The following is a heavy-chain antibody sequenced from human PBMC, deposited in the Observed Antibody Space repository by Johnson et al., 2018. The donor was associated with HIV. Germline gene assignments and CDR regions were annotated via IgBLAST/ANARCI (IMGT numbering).Heavy chain of an antibody. D-gene: IGHD3-10*01. V-gene: IGHV3-9*01. CDR3: ARDYHPRAKRSCFDI. J-gene: IGHJ3*02. CDR1: GFTFSDYY. CDR2: ISWNSGSI. Sequence: EVQLVESGGGLVQPGGSMRLSCAASGFTFSDYYMSWIRQAPGKGLEWVSGISWNSGSIGYADSVKGRFTMSRDNSKNRLYLQMNSLRAEDTAVYYCARDYHPRAKRSCFDIWGQGTMVTVSS.